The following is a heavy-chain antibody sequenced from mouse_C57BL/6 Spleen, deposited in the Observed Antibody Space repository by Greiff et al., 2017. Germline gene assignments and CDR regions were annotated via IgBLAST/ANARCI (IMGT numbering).Heavy chain of an antibody. CDR1: GYTFTSYW. CDR2: IDPSDSYT. Sequence: QVQLQQPGAELVRPGTSVKLSCKASGYTFTSYWMHWVKQRPGQGLEWIGVIDPSDSYTNYNQKFKGKATLTVDTSSITAYMQLSSLTSEDYAVYYCARSGTGYFDVWGTGTTVTVSS. V-gene: IGHV1-59*01. CDR3: ARSGTGYFDV. J-gene: IGHJ1*03. D-gene: IGHD3-1*01.